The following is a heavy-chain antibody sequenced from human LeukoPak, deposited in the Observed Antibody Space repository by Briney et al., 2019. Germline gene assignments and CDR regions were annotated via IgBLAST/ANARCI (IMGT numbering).Heavy chain of an antibody. D-gene: IGHD2-2*01. Sequence: PGGSLRLSCAASGFTFSSYAMYWVRQAPGKGLEWVALTHHDGTKYYSDSVKGRFTVSRDNSKNTAYLQMNSLRAEDTAVYYCAEDTNAFSCDHWGQGTLVTVSS. CDR1: GFTFSSYA. CDR2: THHDGTK. J-gene: IGHJ4*02. V-gene: IGHV3-30*02. CDR3: AEDTNAFSCDH.